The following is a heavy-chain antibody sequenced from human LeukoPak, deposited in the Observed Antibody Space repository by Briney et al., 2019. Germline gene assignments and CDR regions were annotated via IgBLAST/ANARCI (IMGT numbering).Heavy chain of an antibody. CDR1: GFAFSRFA. D-gene: IGHD3-22*01. CDR2: ISGNGHQT. Sequence: GGSLRLSCSASGFAFSRFAMTWVRHLPGKGLDWVSTISGNGHQTYYGDSVKGRFSVSRDNSKNILYLQMDSLRADDSALYYCAKDANYYDSSGFFMPFDYWGQGAIAAVSS. J-gene: IGHJ4*02. CDR3: AKDANYYDSSGFFMPFDY. V-gene: IGHV3-23*01.